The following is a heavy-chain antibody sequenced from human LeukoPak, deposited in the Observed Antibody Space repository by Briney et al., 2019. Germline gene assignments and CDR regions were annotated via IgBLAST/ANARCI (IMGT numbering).Heavy chain of an antibody. CDR2: INPNSGGT. V-gene: IGHV1-2*02. Sequence: WASVKVSCKASGFTFTGYYMHWVRQAPGQGLEWMGWINPNSGGTNYAQKFQGRVTMTRDTSISTAYMELSRLRSDGTAVYYCARACDSSGYLHYGTWFDPWGQGTLVTVSS. J-gene: IGHJ5*02. CDR3: ARACDSSGYLHYGTWFDP. D-gene: IGHD3-22*01. CDR1: GFTFTGYY.